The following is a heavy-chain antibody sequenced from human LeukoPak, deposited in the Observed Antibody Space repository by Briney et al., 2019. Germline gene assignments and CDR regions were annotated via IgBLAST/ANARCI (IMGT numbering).Heavy chain of an antibody. V-gene: IGHV5-51*01. CDR2: IYPGDSDT. J-gene: IGHJ4*02. D-gene: IGHD2-15*01. Sequence: GESLKISCKSSGYSYTSYWIGWVRQMPGKGLEWMGIIYPGDSDTRYSRSFQGQVTISADKSLRTAYLQWRSLKASDTGIYFCARLGGPHSPFDNWGQGTRVIVSS. CDR3: ARLGGPHSPFDN. CDR1: GYSYTSYW.